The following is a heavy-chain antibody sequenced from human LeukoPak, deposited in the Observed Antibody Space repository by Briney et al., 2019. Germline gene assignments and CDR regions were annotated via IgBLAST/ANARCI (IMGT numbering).Heavy chain of an antibody. D-gene: IGHD6-13*01. Sequence: PSETLSLTCTVSGGSISSYYWSWIRQPPGKGLEWIGYIYYSGSTNYNPSLKSRVTISVDTSKNQFSLKLSSVTAADTAVYYCARADSSTLSYFDYWGQGALVTVSS. CDR2: IYYSGST. CDR1: GGSISSYY. V-gene: IGHV4-59*01. J-gene: IGHJ4*02. CDR3: ARADSSTLSYFDY.